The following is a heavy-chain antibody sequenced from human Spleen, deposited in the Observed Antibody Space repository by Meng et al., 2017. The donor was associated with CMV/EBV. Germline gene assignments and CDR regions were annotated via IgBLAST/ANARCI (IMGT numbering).Heavy chain of an antibody. CDR1: SFSGYH. D-gene: IGHD2-2*01. CDR2: INHRGST. J-gene: IGHJ6*02. CDR3: ARGRVGVSTSYVYYYGMDV. Sequence: SFSGYHWSWIRQPPGKGLEWIGEINHRGSTNYNPSLMSRVTISVDTSKNQFSLKLSSVTAADTAVYYCARGRVGVSTSYVYYYGMDVWGQGTTVTVSS. V-gene: IGHV4-34*01.